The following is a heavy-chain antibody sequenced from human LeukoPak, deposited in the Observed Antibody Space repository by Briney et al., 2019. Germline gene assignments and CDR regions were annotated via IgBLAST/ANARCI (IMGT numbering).Heavy chain of an antibody. D-gene: IGHD6-19*01. Sequence: SETLSLTCTVSGCSISSYYWSWIRQPPGKGLEWIGYIYYSGSTNYNSSLKSRVTISVDTSKIQFSLKLSSVTAADTAVYYCARVAVDTFDYWGQGTLVTVSS. CDR3: ARVAVDTFDY. CDR2: IYYSGST. J-gene: IGHJ4*02. CDR1: GCSISSYY. V-gene: IGHV4-59*01.